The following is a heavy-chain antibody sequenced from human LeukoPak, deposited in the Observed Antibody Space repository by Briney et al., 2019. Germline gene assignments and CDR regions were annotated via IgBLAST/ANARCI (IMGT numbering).Heavy chain of an antibody. J-gene: IGHJ1*01. CDR1: GDSIGTSY. Sequence: SETLSLTCIVSGDSIGTSYWSWIRQTPGKGLEWIGRLYNRGSTNYNPSLRSRVTISIDRSNNQFSLRMNSITAADTAVYFCARHGRGDVEMATITVWGQGTLVTVAS. CDR2: LYNRGST. V-gene: IGHV4-59*08. CDR3: ARHGRGDVEMATITV. D-gene: IGHD5-24*01.